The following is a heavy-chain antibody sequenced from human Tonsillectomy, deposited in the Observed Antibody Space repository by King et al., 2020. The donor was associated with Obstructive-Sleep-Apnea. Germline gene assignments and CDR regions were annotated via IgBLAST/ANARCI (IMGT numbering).Heavy chain of an antibody. CDR2: IYYSWSN. V-gene: IGHV4-59*01. J-gene: IGHJ4*02. Sequence: VQLQESGPGLVKPSETLSLTCTVSGGAIRSYYWNWIRQPPGKGLEWIGDIYYSWSNNYNPSLKSRVTISVDTSKNQFSLKLNSVTAADTAVYFCSGYYLKSAYFDYWGQGTLVTVSS. CDR3: SGYYLKSAYFDY. CDR1: GGAIRSYY. D-gene: IGHD1-26*01.